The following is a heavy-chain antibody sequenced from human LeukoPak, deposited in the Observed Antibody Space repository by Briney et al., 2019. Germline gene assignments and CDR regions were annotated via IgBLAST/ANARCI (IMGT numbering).Heavy chain of an antibody. CDR3: AKAITMVRDPLGRFDP. V-gene: IGHV3-9*01. J-gene: IGHJ5*02. D-gene: IGHD3-10*01. Sequence: GGSLRLSCAASGFTFDDYAMHWVRQAPGKGLEWVSGISWNSGSIGYADSVKGRFTISRDNAKNSLYLQMNSLRAEDTAVYYCAKAITMVRDPLGRFDPWGQGTLVIVSS. CDR2: ISWNSGSI. CDR1: GFTFDDYA.